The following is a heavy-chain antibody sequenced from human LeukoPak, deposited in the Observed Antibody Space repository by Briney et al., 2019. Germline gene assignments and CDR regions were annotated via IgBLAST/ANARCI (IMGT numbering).Heavy chain of an antibody. J-gene: IGHJ1*01. D-gene: IGHD2-21*02. Sequence: PSETLSLTCTVSGGSISSSSYYWGWIRQPPGKGLEWIGSIYYSGSTYYNPSLKSRVTISVDTSKNQFSLKLSSVTAADTAVYYCASNCGGDCYSEYFQHWGQGTLVTVSS. CDR1: GGSISSSSYY. CDR3: ASNCGGDCYSEYFQH. CDR2: IYYSGST. V-gene: IGHV4-39*07.